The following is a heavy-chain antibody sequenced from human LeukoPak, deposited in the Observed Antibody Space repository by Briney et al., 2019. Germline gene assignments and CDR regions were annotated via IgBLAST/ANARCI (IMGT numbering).Heavy chain of an antibody. J-gene: IGHJ6*03. D-gene: IGHD2-15*01. Sequence: GGSLRLSCAASGFSFSSYWMNWVRQAPGKGLEWVAVISYDGSNKYYADSVKGRFTISRDNAKNSLYLQMNSLRAEDTAVYYCARELTPYYYMDVWGKGTTVTIS. CDR2: ISYDGSNK. V-gene: IGHV3-30*03. CDR3: ARELTPYYYMDV. CDR1: GFSFSSYW.